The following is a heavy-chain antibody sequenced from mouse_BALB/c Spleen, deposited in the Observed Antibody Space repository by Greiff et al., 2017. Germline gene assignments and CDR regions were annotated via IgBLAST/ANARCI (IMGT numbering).Heavy chain of an antibody. Sequence: QVQLQQSGAELVRPGASVKLSCKASGYTFTSYWMQWVKQRPGQGLEWIGAIYPGDGDTRYTQKFKGKATLTADKSSSTAYMQLSSLASEDSAVYYCARGFDYWGQGTTLTVSS. J-gene: IGHJ2*01. CDR1: GYTFTSYW. CDR3: ARGFDY. V-gene: IGHV1-87*01. CDR2: IYPGDGDT.